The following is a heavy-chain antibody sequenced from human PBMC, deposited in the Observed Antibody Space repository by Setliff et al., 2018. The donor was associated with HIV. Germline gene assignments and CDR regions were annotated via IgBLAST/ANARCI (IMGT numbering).Heavy chain of an antibody. Sequence: PSETLSLTCTVSGGSISSGGYYWSWIRQHPGKGLEWIGYIYYSGSTYYNPSLKSRVTISVDTSKNQFSLKLSSVTAADTAVYYCAREAPADSSGTSYYFDYWGQGTLVTVSS. CDR1: GGSISSGGYY. CDR3: AREAPADSSGTSYYFDY. CDR2: IYYSGST. V-gene: IGHV4-31*03. D-gene: IGHD3-22*01. J-gene: IGHJ4*02.